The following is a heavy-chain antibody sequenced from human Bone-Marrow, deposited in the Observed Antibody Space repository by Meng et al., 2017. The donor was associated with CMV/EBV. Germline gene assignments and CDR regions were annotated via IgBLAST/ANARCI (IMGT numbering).Heavy chain of an antibody. D-gene: IGHD5-12*01. CDR1: GFTFSSYG. CDR2: IWYDGSNK. V-gene: IGHV3-33*01. CDR3: ARGGLRFPFHYYYGMDV. J-gene: IGHJ6*02. Sequence: GGSLRLSCAACGFTFSSYGMHWVRQAPGKGLEWVAVIWYDGSNKYYADSVKGRFTISRDNSKNTLYLQMNRLRAEDTAVYYCARGGLRFPFHYYYGMDVWGQGATVTVSS.